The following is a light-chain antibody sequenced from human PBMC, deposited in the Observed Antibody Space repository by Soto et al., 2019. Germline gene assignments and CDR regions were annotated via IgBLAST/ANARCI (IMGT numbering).Light chain of an antibody. CDR1: SSDVGGYNY. V-gene: IGLV2-14*01. Sequence: ALTQPASVSGSPGQSITISCTGTSSDVGGYNYVSWYQQHPGKAPKLMIYEVSNRPSGVSNRFSGSKSGNTASLTISGLQAEDEADYYCSSYTSGITRVFGTGTKLTVL. J-gene: IGLJ1*01. CDR3: SSYTSGITRV. CDR2: EVS.